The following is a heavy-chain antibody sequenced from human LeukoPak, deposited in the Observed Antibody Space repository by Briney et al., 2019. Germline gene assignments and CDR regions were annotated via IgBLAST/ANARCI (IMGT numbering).Heavy chain of an antibody. CDR2: IRSKTNNYAT. CDR1: GFTFSGSA. V-gene: IGHV3-73*01. J-gene: IGHJ4*02. D-gene: IGHD3-10*01. Sequence: GGSLRLSCAASGFTFSGSAMHWVRQASGKGLEWVSRIRSKTNNYATEYAVSVKGRFIISRDDSKNTVFLQMNSLTTEDTAVYYCTRLRGEKASGDYWGQGTLVTVSS. CDR3: TRLRGEKASGDY.